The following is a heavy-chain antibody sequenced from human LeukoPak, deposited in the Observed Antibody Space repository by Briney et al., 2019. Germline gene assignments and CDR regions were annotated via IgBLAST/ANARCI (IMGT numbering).Heavy chain of an antibody. Sequence: SETLSLTCAVNGESLSGHYWSWIRQPPGKGLEWIGEINHSGSTSYSPSFKSRVAISIDTSKNQFSLSLSSVTAADTAVYYCARLKPSYWGQGTLDAVSS. CDR2: INHSGST. J-gene: IGHJ4*02. V-gene: IGHV4-34*01. CDR3: ARLKPSY. CDR1: GESLSGHY.